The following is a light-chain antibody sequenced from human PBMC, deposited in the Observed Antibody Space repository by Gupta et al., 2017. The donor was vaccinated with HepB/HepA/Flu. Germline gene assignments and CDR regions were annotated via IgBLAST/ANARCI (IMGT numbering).Light chain of an antibody. CDR2: LNN. V-gene: IGLV1-44*01. J-gene: IGLJ2*01. CDR3: SLWDTSLHVV. CDR1: SSNTGTNT. Sequence: SVLRQPPSASGTPRQSAPISCSGTSSNTGTNTVNWYQQFPGPAPRLLIYLNNQRPSGVSDRFSGSKSGTSASLAISRLQSEDEAIYFCSLWDTSLHVVFGGGTQLTVL.